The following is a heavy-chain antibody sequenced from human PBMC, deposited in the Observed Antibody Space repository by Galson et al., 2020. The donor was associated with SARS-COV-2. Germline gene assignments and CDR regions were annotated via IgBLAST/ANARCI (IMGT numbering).Heavy chain of an antibody. D-gene: IGHD3-3*01. CDR3: ARDSWYYDFWSGYFTQTNYYYYYYMYV. CDR1: GFTFSSYA. Sequence: GGSLRLSCAASGFTFSSYAMHWVRQAPGKELEWVAVISYDGSNKSYADSVKGRFTISRDNSNNTLYLQMNSLIAEDTAVYYCARDSWYYDFWSGYFTQTNYYYYYYMYVWGKGTTVTVSS. J-gene: IGHJ6*03. V-gene: IGHV3-30*04. CDR2: ISYDGSNK.